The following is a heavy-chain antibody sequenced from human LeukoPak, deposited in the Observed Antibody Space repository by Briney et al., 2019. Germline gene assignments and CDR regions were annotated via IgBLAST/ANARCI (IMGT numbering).Heavy chain of an antibody. D-gene: IGHD6-13*01. CDR2: IIPIFGTA. V-gene: IGHV1-69*05. Sequence: ASVKVSCKASGGTFSSYAISWVRQAPGQGLEWMGGIIPIFGTANYAQKFQGRVTITTDESTSTAYMELSSLRSEDTAVYYCARVRGSSSWKAPSTWGQGTLVTVSS. CDR1: GGTFSSYA. J-gene: IGHJ4*02. CDR3: ARVRGSSSWKAPST.